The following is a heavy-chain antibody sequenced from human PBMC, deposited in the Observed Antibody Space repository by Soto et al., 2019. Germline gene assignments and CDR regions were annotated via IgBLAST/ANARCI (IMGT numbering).Heavy chain of an antibody. CDR2: ISGSGGST. J-gene: IGHJ4*02. D-gene: IGHD3-10*01. CDR3: AKDRLKGITMVREVRGY. Sequence: GGSLRLSCAASGFTFSSYAMSWVRQAPGKGLEWVSAISGSGGSTYYADSVKGRFTISRDNSKNTLYLQMNSLRAEDTAVYYCAKDRLKGITMVREVRGYWGQGTLVTVSS. V-gene: IGHV3-23*01. CDR1: GFTFSSYA.